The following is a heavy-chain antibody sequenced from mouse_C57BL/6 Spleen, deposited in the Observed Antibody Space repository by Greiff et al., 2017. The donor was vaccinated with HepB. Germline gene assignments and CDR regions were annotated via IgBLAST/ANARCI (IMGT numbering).Heavy chain of an antibody. CDR1: GFTFSSYA. CDR3: ERDLGVVASYWYFDV. D-gene: IGHD1-1*01. Sequence: EVKVVESGGGLVKPGGSLKLSCAASGFTFSSYAMSWVRQTPEKRLEWVATISDGGSYTYYPDNVKGRFTISRDNAENNPYLQMSQLTSEDTAMYYCERDLGVVASYWYFDVWGTGTTVTVSS. V-gene: IGHV5-4*01. J-gene: IGHJ1*03. CDR2: ISDGGSYT.